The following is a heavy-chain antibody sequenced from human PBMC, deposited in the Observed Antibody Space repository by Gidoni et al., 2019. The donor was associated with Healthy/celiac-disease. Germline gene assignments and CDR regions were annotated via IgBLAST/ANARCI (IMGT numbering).Heavy chain of an antibody. J-gene: IGHJ4*02. CDR2: ISSSSSYI. V-gene: IGHV3-21*01. CDR3: LGYCSSTSCYTVWDY. D-gene: IGHD2-2*02. Sequence: EVQLVESGGGLVKPGGSLRLSCAASGFTFSSDSMNWVRQAPGKGLEWVSSISSSSSYIYYADSVKGRLTISRDKAKNSLYLQMNSLRAEDTAVYYCLGYCSSTSCYTVWDYWGQGTLVTVSS. CDR1: GFTFSSDS.